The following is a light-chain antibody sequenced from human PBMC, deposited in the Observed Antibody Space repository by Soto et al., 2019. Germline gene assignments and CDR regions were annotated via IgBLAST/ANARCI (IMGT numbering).Light chain of an antibody. CDR3: QQYNSYSPLT. CDR2: KAS. CDR1: QSISTW. V-gene: IGKV1-5*03. Sequence: DIQMTQSPSSLPASVGDRVTITCRANQSISTWLAWYQQKPGKAPNLLIYKASRLETGVPSSFSGSGSGTEFTLTTSFLRPDDLATYYGQQYNSYSPLTVGGGTQVEIK. J-gene: IGKJ4*01.